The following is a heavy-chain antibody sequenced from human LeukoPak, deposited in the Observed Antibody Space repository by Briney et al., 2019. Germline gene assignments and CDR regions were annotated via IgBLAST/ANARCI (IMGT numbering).Heavy chain of an antibody. CDR2: ISGSGGST. CDR1: GFTFSSCA. CDR3: ARAPGEYNFGSFDY. V-gene: IGHV3-23*01. Sequence: PGRSLRLSCAASGFTFSSCAMSWVRQAPGKGLEWVSTISGSGGSTYYADSVKGRFTISRDNSQNTLYLQMNSLRAEDTAIYFCARAPGEYNFGSFDYWGQGALVTVSS. D-gene: IGHD5-18*01. J-gene: IGHJ4*02.